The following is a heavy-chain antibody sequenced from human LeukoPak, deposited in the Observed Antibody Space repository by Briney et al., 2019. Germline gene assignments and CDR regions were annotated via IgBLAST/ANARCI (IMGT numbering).Heavy chain of an antibody. CDR2: IIPIFGIA. D-gene: IGHD6-13*01. J-gene: IGHJ5*02. CDR3: ARRAADDYNWFDP. V-gene: IGHV1-69*04. Sequence: ASVKVSCKASGGTFSSYAINWVRQAPGQGLEWMGRIIPIFGIANYAQKFQGRVTITADKSTSTAYMELSSLRSEDTAVYYCARRAADDYNWFDPWGQGTLVTVSS. CDR1: GGTFSSYA.